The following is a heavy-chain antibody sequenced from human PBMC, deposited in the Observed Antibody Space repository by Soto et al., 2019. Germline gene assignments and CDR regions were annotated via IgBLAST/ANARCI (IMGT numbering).Heavy chain of an antibody. D-gene: IGHD3-3*01. CDR1: GFTFNGYA. J-gene: IGHJ4*02. CDR3: AMATYYEFWSGSGPFDY. CDR2: ISGSAGST. Sequence: EVQLLESGGGLIQPGGSLRLSCAASGFTFNGYAMSWVRQAPGKGLEWVSAISGSAGSTKSADSVKGRFTISRDNSQNTMYLQMNCMRAEDTAVYYCAMATYYEFWSGSGPFDYWGQGTQVTVSS. V-gene: IGHV3-23*01.